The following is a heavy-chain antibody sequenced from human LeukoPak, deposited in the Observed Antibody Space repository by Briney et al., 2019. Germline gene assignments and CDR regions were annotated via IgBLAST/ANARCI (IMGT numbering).Heavy chain of an antibody. V-gene: IGHV1-69*04. D-gene: IGHD3-22*01. J-gene: IGHJ4*02. Sequence: GASVKVSCKASGGTFSSYAISWVRQAPGQGLEWMGRIIPILGIANYAQKFQGRVTITADKSTSTAYMELSSLRSEDTAVYYCARDNYYDSSGYLDYWGQGTLVTVSP. CDR3: ARDNYYDSSGYLDY. CDR1: GGTFSSYA. CDR2: IIPILGIA.